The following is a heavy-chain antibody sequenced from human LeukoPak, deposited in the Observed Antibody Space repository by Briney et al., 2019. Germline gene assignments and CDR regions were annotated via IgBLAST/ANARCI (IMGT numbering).Heavy chain of an antibody. D-gene: IGHD3-10*01. Sequence: GGSLRLSCAVSGFTVNSNYMSWVRQAPGKGLEWVSVIYSGGSTYYADSVKGRFTISRDNSRNTLYLQMNSLRAEDTAVYYCAREKIYGSGNYYVSDYCGQGTLVTVSS. V-gene: IGHV3-66*01. CDR1: GFTVNSNY. CDR3: AREKIYGSGNYYVSDY. CDR2: IYSGGST. J-gene: IGHJ4*02.